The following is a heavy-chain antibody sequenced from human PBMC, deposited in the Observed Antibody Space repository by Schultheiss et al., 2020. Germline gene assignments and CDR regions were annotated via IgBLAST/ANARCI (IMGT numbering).Heavy chain of an antibody. V-gene: IGHV4-61*02. CDR2: IYTSGST. CDR1: GGSISSGGYY. D-gene: IGHD3-22*01. Sequence: SETLSLTCTVSGGSISSGGYYWSWIRQPAGKGLEWIGRIYTSGSTNYNPSLKSRVTISVDTSKNQFSLKLSSVTAADTAVYYCATTQDSSGYFDYWGQGTLVTVCS. J-gene: IGHJ4*02. CDR3: ATTQDSSGYFDY.